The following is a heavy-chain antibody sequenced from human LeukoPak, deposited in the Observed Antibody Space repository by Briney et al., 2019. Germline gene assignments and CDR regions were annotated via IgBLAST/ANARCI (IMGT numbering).Heavy chain of an antibody. D-gene: IGHD3-10*01. CDR2: IYYSGST. CDR1: GGSISSYY. Sequence: KPSETLSLTCTVSGGSISSYYWSWIRQPPGKGLEWIGYIYYSGSTNYNPSLKSRVTISVDTSKNQFSLKLSSVTAADTAVYYCARDGSYYYGSGSYVWFDPWGQGTLVTVSS. CDR3: ARDGSYYYGSGSYVWFDP. V-gene: IGHV4-59*01. J-gene: IGHJ5*02.